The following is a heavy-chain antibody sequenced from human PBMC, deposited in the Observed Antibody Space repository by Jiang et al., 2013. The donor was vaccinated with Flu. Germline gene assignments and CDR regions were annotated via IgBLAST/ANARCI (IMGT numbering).Heavy chain of an antibody. CDR2: INPSSGST. Sequence: SGAEVKKPGASVKVSCKASGYTFTSYYMHWVRQAPGQGLEWMGIINPSSGSTTYAQKFQGRVTMTRDTSTSTVYMELSSLRSEDTAVYFCAREIARIVVAGNFDCWGQGTLVTVSS. D-gene: IGHD6-19*01. V-gene: IGHV1-46*01. CDR1: GYTFTSYY. CDR3: AREIARIVVAGNFDC. J-gene: IGHJ4*02.